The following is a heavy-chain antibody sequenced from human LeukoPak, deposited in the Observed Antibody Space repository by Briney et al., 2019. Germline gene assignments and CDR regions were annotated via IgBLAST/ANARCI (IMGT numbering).Heavy chain of an antibody. V-gene: IGHV1-3*01. CDR2: INPGNGNT. CDR3: VREVGHGSGENWFDP. CDR1: GYGFTYHA. J-gene: IGHJ5*02. Sequence: ASVKVSCKASGYGFTYHAMHWVRQAPGQRLEWMGWINPGNGNTKYSQRFQDRVTITRDTSATTAYMELSSLKSEDTAVYYCVREVGHGSGENWFDPWGQGTLVTVSS. D-gene: IGHD3-10*01.